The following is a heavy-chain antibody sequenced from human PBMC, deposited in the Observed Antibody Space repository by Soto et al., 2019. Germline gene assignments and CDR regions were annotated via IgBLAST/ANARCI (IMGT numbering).Heavy chain of an antibody. CDR1: GGSSSSGGYY. CDR3: ARDCYRSGSYPFDY. Sequence: PSETLSLTCTVSGGSSSSGGYYWSWIRQHAVKCLEWIGYIYYSGSTYYNPSLKSRVNISVDTSKNQSSLKLSSVTAAATAVYYCARDCYRSGSYPFDYWGQGTLVTVSS. D-gene: IGHD3-10*01. V-gene: IGHV4-31*03. J-gene: IGHJ4*02. CDR2: IYYSGST.